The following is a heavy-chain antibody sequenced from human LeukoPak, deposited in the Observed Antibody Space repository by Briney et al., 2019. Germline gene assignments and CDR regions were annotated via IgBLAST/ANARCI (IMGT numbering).Heavy chain of an antibody. CDR1: GGSITSYY. V-gene: IGHV4-59*01. CDR3: ARYLGGARSTGGGWSVGPLHI. CDR2: IFYNGAT. Sequence: SETLSLTCTVSGGSITSYYWSWIRQPPGKGLEWIGYIFYNGATNYNPSLKSRLSFSVDTSKNQFSLKLRSVTAADTAVYYCARYLGGARSTGGGWSVGPLHIWGQGRMVIVSS. D-gene: IGHD6-19*01. J-gene: IGHJ3*02.